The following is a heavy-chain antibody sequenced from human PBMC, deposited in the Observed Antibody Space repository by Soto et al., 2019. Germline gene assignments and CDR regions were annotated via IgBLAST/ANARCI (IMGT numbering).Heavy chain of an antibody. J-gene: IGHJ5*02. Sequence: SVKVSCKASGFTFSSSAVQWVRQARGQRLGWIGWIVLGNGNTNYAQKFQERVTITRDMSTSTAYMEVRSLTSDDTAVYYCATRIGNIGWYWLDTWGQGTLVTVSS. D-gene: IGHD6-19*01. V-gene: IGHV1-58*01. CDR1: GFTFSSSA. CDR3: ATRIGNIGWYWLDT. CDR2: IVLGNGNT.